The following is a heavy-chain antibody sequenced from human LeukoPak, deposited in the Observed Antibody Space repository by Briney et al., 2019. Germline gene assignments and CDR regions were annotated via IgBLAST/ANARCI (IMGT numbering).Heavy chain of an antibody. V-gene: IGHV1-2*02. J-gene: IGHJ4*02. D-gene: IGHD1-26*01. CDR1: GYTFTGYY. Sequence: TSVKVSCKASGYTFTGYYMHWVRQAPGQGFEWVGWNNPDSGGTNYTQKFQGRVTMTRDTSTSTVYMQLSRVRSDDTAVYYCAGAGYSGNYYYYFDFWGQGTLVTVSS. CDR3: AGAGYSGNYYYYFDF. CDR2: NNPDSGGT.